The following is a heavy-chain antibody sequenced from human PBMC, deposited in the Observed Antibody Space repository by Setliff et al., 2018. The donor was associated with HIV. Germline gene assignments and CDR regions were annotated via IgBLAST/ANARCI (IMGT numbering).Heavy chain of an antibody. D-gene: IGHD3-22*01. CDR2: ISAYNGNT. CDR3: AKGQTEYFYDSSGYYSLGY. J-gene: IGHJ4*02. CDR1: GYTFTSYG. V-gene: IGHV1-18*01. Sequence: ASVKVSCKASGYTFTSYGISWVRQAPGQGLEWMGWISAYNGNTNYAQKLQGRVTMTTDTSTSTAYMELRSLRSDDTAVYYCAKGQTEYFYDSSGYYSLGYWGQGTLVTVSS.